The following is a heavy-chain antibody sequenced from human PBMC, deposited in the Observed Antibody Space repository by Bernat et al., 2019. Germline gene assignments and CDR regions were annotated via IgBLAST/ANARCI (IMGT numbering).Heavy chain of an antibody. V-gene: IGHV3-48*03. D-gene: IGHD5-12*01. CDR2: ISSSGSTI. Sequence: EVQLVESGGGLVQPGGSLRLSCAASGFTFSSYEMNWVRQAPGKGLEWVSSISSSGSTIYYADSVKSRFTISRDNAKNSLYLQMNSLRAEDTAVYYCASMGGYDSADAFDIWGQGTMVTVSS. CDR3: ASMGGYDSADAFDI. J-gene: IGHJ3*02. CDR1: GFTFSSYE.